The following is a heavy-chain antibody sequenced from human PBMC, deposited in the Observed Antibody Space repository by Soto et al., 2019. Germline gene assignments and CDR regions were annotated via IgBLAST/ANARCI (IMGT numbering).Heavy chain of an antibody. Sequence: EVQLLESGGGLVQPGGSLRLSCAASGFTFSSYTMSWVRQAPGKGLEWVSTISASGGGTYYAGSVKGRFTISRDNSKNTLDLQMNSLRAEDTAVYYCAKGAGVLMVYANFDYWGQGSLVTVSS. CDR2: ISASGGGT. CDR1: GFTFSSYT. V-gene: IGHV3-23*01. CDR3: AKGAGVLMVYANFDY. D-gene: IGHD2-8*01. J-gene: IGHJ4*02.